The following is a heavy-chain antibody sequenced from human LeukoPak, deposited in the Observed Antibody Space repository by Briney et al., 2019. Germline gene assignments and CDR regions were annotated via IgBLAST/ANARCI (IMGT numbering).Heavy chain of an antibody. J-gene: IGHJ6*03. CDR1: GGSFSGYC. V-gene: IGHV4-34*01. CDR3: ARRMGRRFGERYYYYHYMDV. CDR2: INHSGSI. D-gene: IGHD3-10*01. Sequence: SETLSLTCAVYGGSFSGYCWNWICQPPGKGLEWIGEINHSGSINYNSSLKSRVTISVDTSKNQFSLKLSSVTAADTAMYYCARRMGRRFGERYYYYHYMDVWGKGTTVTISS.